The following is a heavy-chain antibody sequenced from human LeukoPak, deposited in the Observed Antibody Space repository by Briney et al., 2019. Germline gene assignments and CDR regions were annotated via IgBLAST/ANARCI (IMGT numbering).Heavy chain of an antibody. CDR3: ASSLRTDY. CDR1: GFTLSSYS. V-gene: IGHV3-48*02. J-gene: IGHJ4*02. Sequence: GGSLRLSCAASGFTLSSYSMNWVRQAPGKGLEWLSYISSTSSTIYYADSVKGRFTISRDNAKNSLYLQMNSLRDEDTAVYYCASSLRTDYWGQGTLVTVSS. CDR2: ISSTSSTI. D-gene: IGHD3-10*01.